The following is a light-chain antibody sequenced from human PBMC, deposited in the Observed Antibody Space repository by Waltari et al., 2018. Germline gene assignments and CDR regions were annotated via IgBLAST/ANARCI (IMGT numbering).Light chain of an antibody. CDR1: SSDVGAYNS. Sequence: QSALTQPRSVSGSPGQSVTISCTGTSSDVGAYNSVSWYQPHPGKAPKLMIYDVSKRPSGVPDRFSGSKSGNTASLTISGRQAEDEADYYCCSYAGSYTWVFGGGTKLTVL. CDR3: CSYAGSYTWV. J-gene: IGLJ3*02. V-gene: IGLV2-11*01. CDR2: DVS.